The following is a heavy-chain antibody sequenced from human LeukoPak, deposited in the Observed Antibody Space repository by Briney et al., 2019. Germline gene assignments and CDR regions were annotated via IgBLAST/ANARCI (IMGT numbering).Heavy chain of an antibody. J-gene: IGHJ4*02. CDR3: ARGPRVDTMVRGRTNPFDY. V-gene: IGHV1-2*02. D-gene: IGHD3-10*01. Sequence: ASVKVSCKASGYTFTGYYMHWVRQAPGQGLEWMGWINPHSGDTNYAQKFQGRVTVTRDTSISTAYMELSGLTSDDTAVYYCARGPRVDTMVRGRTNPFDYWGQGTLVTVSS. CDR1: GYTFTGYY. CDR2: INPHSGDT.